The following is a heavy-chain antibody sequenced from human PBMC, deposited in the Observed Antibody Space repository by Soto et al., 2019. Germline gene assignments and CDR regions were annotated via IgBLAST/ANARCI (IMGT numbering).Heavy chain of an antibody. D-gene: IGHD6-13*01. CDR3: ASGAAAGKRPRGYFQH. Sequence: TLSLTSAVYGGSFSGYYWSWIRQPPGKGLEWIGEINHSGSTNYNPSLKSRVTISVDTSKNQFSLKLSSVTAADTAVYYCASGAAAGKRPRGYFQHWGKGTLVTVSS. V-gene: IGHV4-34*01. CDR2: INHSGST. J-gene: IGHJ1*01. CDR1: GGSFSGYY.